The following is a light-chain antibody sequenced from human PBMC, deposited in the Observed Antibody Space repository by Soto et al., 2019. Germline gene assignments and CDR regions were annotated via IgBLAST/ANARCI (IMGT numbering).Light chain of an antibody. CDR2: DDS. Sequence: YELTQSPSVSVAPGQTARITCGGNNIGTKSVHWSQRRPGRAPVLVVFDDSDRPSGIPERFSGSKSGSTATLTITRVEAGDEADYYCQVWDSSLLHHVFGTGTKVTVL. V-gene: IGLV3-21*02. J-gene: IGLJ1*01. CDR1: NIGTKS. CDR3: QVWDSSLLHHV.